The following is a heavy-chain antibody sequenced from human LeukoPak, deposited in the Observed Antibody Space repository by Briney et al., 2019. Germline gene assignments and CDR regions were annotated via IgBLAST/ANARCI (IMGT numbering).Heavy chain of an antibody. D-gene: IGHD3-9*01. J-gene: IGHJ4*02. CDR2: INHSGST. CDR1: GGSFSGYY. V-gene: IGHV4-34*01. Sequence: SETLSLTCAVYGGSFSGYYWSWIRRPPGKGLEWIGEINHSGSTNYNLSLKSRVTISVDTSKNQFSLKLSSVTAADTAVYYCARGQGKLRLVYFDYWGQGTLVTVSS. CDR3: ARGQGKLRLVYFDY.